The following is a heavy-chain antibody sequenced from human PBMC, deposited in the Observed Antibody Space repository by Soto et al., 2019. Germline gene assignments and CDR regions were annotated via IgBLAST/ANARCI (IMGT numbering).Heavy chain of an antibody. Sequence: EVQLVESGGGLVQPWGSLRLSCAASGFTFSSYSMNWVRQAPGKGLEWVSYISSSRSTIYYADSVKGRFTISRDNAKNSLYLQMNSLRAEDTAVYYCARADSGYAHGYYYYGMDVWGQGTTVTVSS. CDR2: ISSSRSTI. D-gene: IGHD5-12*01. J-gene: IGHJ6*02. V-gene: IGHV3-48*01. CDR3: ARADSGYAHGYYYYGMDV. CDR1: GFTFSSYS.